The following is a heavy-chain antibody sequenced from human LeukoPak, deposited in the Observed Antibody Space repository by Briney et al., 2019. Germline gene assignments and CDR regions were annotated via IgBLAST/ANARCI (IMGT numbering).Heavy chain of an antibody. Sequence: PGGSLRLSCAASGFTFSSYAMSWVRQAPGKGLEWVSAISGSGGSTYYADSVKGRFTISRDNSKNTLYLQMNSLRAEDTAVYYCANSGGYSYGYYFDYWGQGTPVTVSS. J-gene: IGHJ4*02. V-gene: IGHV3-23*01. CDR2: ISGSGGST. D-gene: IGHD5-18*01. CDR1: GFTFSSYA. CDR3: ANSGGYSYGYYFDY.